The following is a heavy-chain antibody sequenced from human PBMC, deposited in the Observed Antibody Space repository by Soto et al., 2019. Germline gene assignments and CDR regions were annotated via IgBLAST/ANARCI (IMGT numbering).Heavy chain of an antibody. CDR2: IWYDGSNK. Sequence: QVQLVESGGGVVQPGRSLRLSCAASGFTFSSYGMHWVRQAPGKGLEWVAVIWYDGSNKYYADSVKGRFTISRDNSKNTLYLQMNSLRPEDTAVYYCARADIVVVVAAMKAGGFDYWGQGTLVTVSS. J-gene: IGHJ4*02. D-gene: IGHD2-15*01. V-gene: IGHV3-33*01. CDR3: ARADIVVVVAAMKAGGFDY. CDR1: GFTFSSYG.